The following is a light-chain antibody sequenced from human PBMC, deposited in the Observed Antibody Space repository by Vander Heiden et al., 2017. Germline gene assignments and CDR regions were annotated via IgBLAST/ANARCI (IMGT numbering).Light chain of an antibody. V-gene: IGKV1-5*03. J-gene: IGKJ1*01. CDR1: QIISSW. CDR2: AAS. Sequence: DIHMTQSPSKLSASLGDRVTIICRASQIISSWLAWYQQKPGEAPKLLIYAASRLGSGVPSRFSGSASGTQYTLSISSLQPEDFATYYCQQHKSYPWTFGQGTMVEVK. CDR3: QQHKSYPWT.